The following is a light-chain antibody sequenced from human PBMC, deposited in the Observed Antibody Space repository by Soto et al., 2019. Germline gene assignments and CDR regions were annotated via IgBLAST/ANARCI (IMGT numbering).Light chain of an antibody. CDR1: QSVSSY. CDR3: QQYNNWPQT. CDR2: DAS. V-gene: IGKV3-11*01. J-gene: IGKJ1*01. Sequence: EIVLTQSPATLSLSPGERATLSCRASQSVSSYLAWYQQKPGQAPRLLIYDASNRATGIPARFSGRGSGTDFTLTISSLQSEDFAEYHCQQYNNWPQTFGQGTKVDIK.